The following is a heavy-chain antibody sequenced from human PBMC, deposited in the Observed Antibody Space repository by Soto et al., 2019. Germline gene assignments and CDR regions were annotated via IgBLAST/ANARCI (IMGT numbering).Heavy chain of an antibody. CDR1: GFTFSSYW. D-gene: IGHD2-2*01. Sequence: GSLRLSCAASGFTFSSYWMSWVRQAPGKGLEGVANIKQDGSEKYYVDSVKGRFTISRDNAKNSLYLQMNSLRAEDTAVYYCARGITELGYCSSTSCLLNYYYGMDVWGQGTTVTVSS. V-gene: IGHV3-7*03. CDR2: IKQDGSEK. J-gene: IGHJ6*02. CDR3: ARGITELGYCSSTSCLLNYYYGMDV.